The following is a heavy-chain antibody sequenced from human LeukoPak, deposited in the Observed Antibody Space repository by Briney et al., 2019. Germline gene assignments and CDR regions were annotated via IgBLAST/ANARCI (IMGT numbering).Heavy chain of an antibody. CDR1: GGSISSYY. V-gene: IGHV4-59*08. J-gene: IGHJ4*02. Sequence: PSETLSLTCTVSGGSISSYYWSWIRQPPGKGLEWIGYIYYSASTNYNPSLKSRVTISVDTSKNQFSLKLSSVTAADTAVYYCARHFGGSTVLDYFDNWGQGTLVTVSS. CDR3: ARHFGGSTVLDYFDN. D-gene: IGHD3-16*01. CDR2: IYYSAST.